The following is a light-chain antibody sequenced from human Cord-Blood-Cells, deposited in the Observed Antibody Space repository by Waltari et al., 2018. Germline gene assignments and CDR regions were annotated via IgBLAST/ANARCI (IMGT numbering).Light chain of an antibody. CDR3: QQRSNWLT. Sequence: IVFTHSTLNLSLSSGECAPLTCRAIPIVSSYLAWYQQKPGQAPRLLIYDASNRATGIQARFSGSGSGTDFTLTISSLAPEDFAVYYCQQRSNWLTFGGGTKVEIK. CDR1: PIVSSY. V-gene: IGKV3-11*01. CDR2: DAS. J-gene: IGKJ4*01.